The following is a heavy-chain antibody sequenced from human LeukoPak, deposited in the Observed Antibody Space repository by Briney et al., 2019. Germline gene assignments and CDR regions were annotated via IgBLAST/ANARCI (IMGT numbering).Heavy chain of an antibody. D-gene: IGHD2-2*01. J-gene: IGHJ3*02. CDR2: IYHSGST. CDR1: GGSISSGGYY. Sequence: PSETLSLTCTVSGGSISSGGYYWSWIRQPPGKGLEWIGYIYHSGSTYYNPSLKSRVTISVDRSKNQFSLKLSSVTAADTAVYYCARERETSGAPHCSSTSCQSPGAFDIWGQGTMVTVSS. V-gene: IGHV4-30-2*01. CDR3: ARERETSGAPHCSSTSCQSPGAFDI.